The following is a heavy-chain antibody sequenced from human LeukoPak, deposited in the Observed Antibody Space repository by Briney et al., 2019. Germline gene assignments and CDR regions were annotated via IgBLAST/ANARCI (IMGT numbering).Heavy chain of an antibody. CDR3: ARDRVTVAGRDYSYYYGMDV. D-gene: IGHD6-19*01. CDR2: VHYSGSA. Sequence: KTSETLSLTCTVSGVSISSSDYYWTCIRQHPRKGLEWVGYVHYSGSASYTPSLKSRVTISGDTSKNQFSLKLSSVTAADTAVYYCARDRVTVAGRDYSYYYGMDVWGQGNAVTVSS. J-gene: IGHJ6*02. CDR1: GVSISSSDYY. V-gene: IGHV4-31*03.